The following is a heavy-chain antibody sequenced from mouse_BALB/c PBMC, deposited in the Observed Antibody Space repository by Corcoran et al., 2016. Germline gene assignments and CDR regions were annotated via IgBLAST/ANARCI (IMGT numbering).Heavy chain of an antibody. D-gene: IGHD2-1*01. V-gene: IGHV14-3*02. CDR2: IDPANGNT. CDR3: ARGNSLYAMDY. J-gene: IGHJ4*01. CDR1: GFNIKDTY. Sequence: EVQLQQSGAELVKPGASVKLSCTASGFNIKDTYMHWVKQRPEQGLEWIGRIDPANGNTKYDPKFQGKATITADTSSNTAYQQLSSLTSEDTAVYYCARGNSLYAMDYWGQGTSVTVSS.